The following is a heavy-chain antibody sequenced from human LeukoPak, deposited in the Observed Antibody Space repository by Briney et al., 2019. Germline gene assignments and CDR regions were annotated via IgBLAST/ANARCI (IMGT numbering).Heavy chain of an antibody. Sequence: SVKVSCKASGGTFSSYAISWVRQAPGQGLEWMGGIIPIFGTANYAQKFQGRVTITADESTSTAYMELSSLRSEDTAVYYCARVQGDTEYSSSSPYWYFDLWGRGTLVTVSS. CDR2: IIPIFGTA. CDR3: ARVQGDTEYSSSSPYWYFDL. CDR1: GGTFSSYA. D-gene: IGHD6-6*01. J-gene: IGHJ2*01. V-gene: IGHV1-69*13.